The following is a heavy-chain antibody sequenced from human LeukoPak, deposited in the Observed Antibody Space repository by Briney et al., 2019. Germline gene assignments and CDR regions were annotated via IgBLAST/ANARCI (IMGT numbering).Heavy chain of an antibody. CDR2: IIPIFGTA. D-gene: IGHD4-17*01. J-gene: IGHJ5*02. CDR1: GGTFSSYA. V-gene: IGHV1-69*05. CDR3: ARDLDYGDYNWFDP. Sequence: SVKVSCKASGGTFSSYAISWVRQAPGQGLEWMGRIIPIFGTANYAQKFQGRVTITTDESTSTAYMELSSLRSEDAAVYYCARDLDYGDYNWFDPWGQGTLVTVSS.